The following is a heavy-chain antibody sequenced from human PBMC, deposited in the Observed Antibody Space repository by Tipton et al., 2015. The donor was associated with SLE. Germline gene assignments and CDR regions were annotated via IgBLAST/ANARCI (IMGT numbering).Heavy chain of an antibody. Sequence: LRLSCTVSGGSITSYNQYWGWIRQPPGQRLEYMASLYHSGDTYYNPSLKSRLTISMDTSKNQFSLKLNSVTAADTAVYYCARERSSSYDAFDIWGQGTKVTVSS. V-gene: IGHV4-39*07. CDR3: ARERSSSYDAFDI. CDR2: LYHSGDT. CDR1: GGSITSYNQY. J-gene: IGHJ3*02. D-gene: IGHD6-13*01.